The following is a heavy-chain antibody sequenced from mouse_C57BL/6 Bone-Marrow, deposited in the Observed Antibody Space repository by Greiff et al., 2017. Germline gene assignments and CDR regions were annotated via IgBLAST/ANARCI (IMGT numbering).Heavy chain of an antibody. D-gene: IGHD1-1*01. CDR2: IWSGGST. CDR3: AKKGGSGWYFDV. J-gene: IGHJ1*03. CDR1: GFSLTSYG. V-gene: IGHV2-4*01. Sequence: VQLQESGPGLVQPSQSLSITCTVSGFSLTSYGVHWVRQPPGKGLEWLGVIWSGGSTDYNAAFISRLSISKDNSKSQVFFKMNRLRADESAIYYFAKKGGSGWYFDVWGTGTTVTVSS.